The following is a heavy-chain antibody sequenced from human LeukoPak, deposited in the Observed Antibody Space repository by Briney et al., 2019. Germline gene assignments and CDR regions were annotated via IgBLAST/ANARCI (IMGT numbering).Heavy chain of an antibody. CDR3: ARGSYDYDSSGYYTRPTPYYFDY. J-gene: IGHJ4*02. Sequence: GGSLRLSCAASGFTFDDCGMSWVRQAPGKGLEWVSGINWNGGSTGYADSVKGRFTISRDNAKNSLYLQMNSLRAEDTALYYCARGSYDYDSSGYYTRPTPYYFDYWGQGTLVTVSS. D-gene: IGHD3-22*01. V-gene: IGHV3-20*04. CDR2: INWNGGST. CDR1: GFTFDDCG.